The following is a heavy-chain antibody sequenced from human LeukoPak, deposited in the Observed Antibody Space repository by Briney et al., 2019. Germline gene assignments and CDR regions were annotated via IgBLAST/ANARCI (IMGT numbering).Heavy chain of an antibody. D-gene: IGHD1-26*01. V-gene: IGHV1-8*01. CDR2: MNPNSGNT. Sequence: ASVKVSCKASGYTFTSYDINWVRQATGQGLEWMGWMNPNSGNTGCAQKFQGRVTITRDTSASTAYMELSSLRSEDTAVYYCARGRNQWEPDQFDYWGQGTLVTVSS. CDR1: GYTFTSYD. CDR3: ARGRNQWEPDQFDY. J-gene: IGHJ4*02.